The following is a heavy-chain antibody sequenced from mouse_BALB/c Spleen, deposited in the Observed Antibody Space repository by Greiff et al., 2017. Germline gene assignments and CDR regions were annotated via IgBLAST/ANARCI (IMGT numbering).Heavy chain of an antibody. V-gene: IGHV1-7*01. CDR1: GYTFTSYW. D-gene: IGHD4-1*01. CDR3: ARNLGYFDY. Sequence: QVQLKQSGAELAKPGASVKMSCKASGYTFTSYWMHWVKQRPGQGLEWIGYINPSTGYTEYNQKFKDKATLTADKSSSTAYMQLSSLTSEDSAVYYCARNLGYFDYWGQGTTLTVSS. CDR2: INPSTGYT. J-gene: IGHJ2*01.